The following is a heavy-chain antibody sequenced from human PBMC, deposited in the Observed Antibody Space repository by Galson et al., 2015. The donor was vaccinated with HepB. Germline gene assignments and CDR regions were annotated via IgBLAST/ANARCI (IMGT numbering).Heavy chain of an antibody. V-gene: IGHV1-2*04. J-gene: IGHJ3*01. D-gene: IGHD3-9*01. Sequence: SVKVSCKASGYTFSDYYIHWVRQASGQGLEWMGWINTNTGTTNYEQTFQGWVTMTRDTSISTVYMELSRLRFDDTALYYCAKRRSYYDVLTGYHRDAFDVWGQGTMVTVSS. CDR2: INTNTGTT. CDR1: GYTFSDYY. CDR3: AKRRSYYDVLTGYHRDAFDV.